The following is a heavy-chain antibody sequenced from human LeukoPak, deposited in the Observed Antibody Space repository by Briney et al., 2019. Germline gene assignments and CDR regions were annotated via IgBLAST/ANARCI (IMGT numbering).Heavy chain of an antibody. CDR3: ARQFPEYGGNYYYYYGMDV. V-gene: IGHV4-59*08. Sequence: KPSEPLSLTCTVSGGSISSYYWSWIRQPPGKGLEGIAYISYSGSTAYTPSLLSRITMSVDTSKNQFSLRLNSVTAADTAVYYCARQFPEYGGNYYYYYGMDVWGQGTTVTVSS. D-gene: IGHD1-26*01. CDR2: ISYSGST. CDR1: GGSISSYY. J-gene: IGHJ6*02.